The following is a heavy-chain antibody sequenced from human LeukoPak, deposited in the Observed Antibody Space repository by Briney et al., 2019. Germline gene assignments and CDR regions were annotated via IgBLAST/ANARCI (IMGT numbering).Heavy chain of an antibody. CDR3: ARRIAAAGREYYFDY. CDR1: GVSISSSSYY. J-gene: IGHJ4*02. V-gene: IGHV4-39*01. D-gene: IGHD6-13*01. CDR2: IYYSGST. Sequence: SETLSLTCTISGVSISSSSYYWGWIRQPPGKGLEWIGSIYYSGSTYYNPSLKSRVTISVDTSKNQFSLKLSSVTAADTAVYYCARRIAAAGREYYFDYWGQGTLVTVSS.